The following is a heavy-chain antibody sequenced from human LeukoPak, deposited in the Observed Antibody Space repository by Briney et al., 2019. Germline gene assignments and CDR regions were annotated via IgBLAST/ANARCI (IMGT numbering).Heavy chain of an antibody. CDR2: IYYSGST. Sequence: SETLSLTCTVSGGSISSYYWSWIRQLPGKGLEWIGYIYYSGSTNYNPSLKSRVTISVDTSKNQFSLKLSSVTAADTAVYYCARSDYYDSSGYYVWGQGTLVTVSS. CDR3: ARSDYYDSSGYYV. D-gene: IGHD3-22*01. V-gene: IGHV4-59*01. CDR1: GGSISSYY. J-gene: IGHJ4*02.